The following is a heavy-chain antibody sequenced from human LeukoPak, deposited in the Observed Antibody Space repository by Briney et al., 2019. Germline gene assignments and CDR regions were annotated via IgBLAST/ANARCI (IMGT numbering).Heavy chain of an antibody. Sequence: ASVKVSCKASGYTFSSYSISWVRQATGQGLEWMGWISAYSGNTNYAHKLQGRVTMNTDTSTSTAYMELRSLRSDDTAFYYCAREGADDHGRLQWFDPWGQGTLVTVSS. J-gene: IGHJ5*02. V-gene: IGHV1-18*01. CDR2: ISAYSGNT. D-gene: IGHD4-17*01. CDR1: GYTFSSYS. CDR3: AREGADDHGRLQWFDP.